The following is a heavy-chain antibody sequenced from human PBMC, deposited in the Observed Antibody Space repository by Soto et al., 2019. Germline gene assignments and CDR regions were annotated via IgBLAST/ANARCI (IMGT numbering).Heavy chain of an antibody. CDR2: IYYSGST. J-gene: IGHJ6*02. CDR1: GGSISSGGYY. V-gene: IGHV4-31*03. D-gene: IGHD3-22*01. Sequence: QVQLQESGPGLVKPSQTLSLTCTVSGGSISSGGYYWSWIRQHPGKGLEWIGYIYYSGSTYYNPSLKSRVTISVDTSKNQFSLKLSSVTAADTAVYYCAGSWGDYYDSSDYSIYYGMDVWGQGTTVTVSS. CDR3: AGSWGDYYDSSDYSIYYGMDV.